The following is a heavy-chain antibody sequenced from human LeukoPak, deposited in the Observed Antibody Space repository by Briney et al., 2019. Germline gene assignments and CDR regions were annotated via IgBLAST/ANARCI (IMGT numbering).Heavy chain of an antibody. CDR3: ARGLAAITRGNWFDP. V-gene: IGHV3-23*01. CDR2: ISGSGDTT. CDR1: GFIFSNYA. D-gene: IGHD2-2*01. J-gene: IGHJ5*02. Sequence: PGGSLRLSCAASGFIFSNYAMSWVRQAPGKGLEWVSSISGSGDTTYYPGSVRGRFTISRDNSQKTLYLQMNSLRAEDTAVYYCARGLAAITRGNWFDPWGQGTLVTVSS.